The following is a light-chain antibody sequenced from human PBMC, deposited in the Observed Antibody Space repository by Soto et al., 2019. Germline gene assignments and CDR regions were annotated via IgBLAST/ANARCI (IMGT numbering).Light chain of an antibody. V-gene: IGKV1-5*01. CDR1: QSVGTW. Sequence: IQLTQSPSTLSASVGGRVTITCRASQSVGTWVAWYQQKPGKAPKLLIYGASNLESGVPSRFSGSGSGTEFTLTITTLQPDDFATYFCQHYRRNTWSFGPGTKVDNK. J-gene: IGKJ1*01. CDR2: GAS. CDR3: QHYRRNTWS.